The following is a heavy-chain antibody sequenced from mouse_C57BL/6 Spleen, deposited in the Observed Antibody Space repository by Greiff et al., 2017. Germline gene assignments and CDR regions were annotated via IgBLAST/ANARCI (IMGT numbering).Heavy chain of an antibody. CDR3: ARSVYYGSRGGYFDY. V-gene: IGHV1-55*01. D-gene: IGHD1-1*01. CDR2: IYPGSGST. Sequence: QVQLQQPGAELVKPGASVKMSCKASGYTFTSYWITWVKQRPGHGLEWIGDIYPGSGSTNYNEKFKSKATLTVDTSSSTAYMQLSSLTSEDSAVYYCARSVYYGSRGGYFDYWGQGTTLTVSS. CDR1: GYTFTSYW. J-gene: IGHJ2*01.